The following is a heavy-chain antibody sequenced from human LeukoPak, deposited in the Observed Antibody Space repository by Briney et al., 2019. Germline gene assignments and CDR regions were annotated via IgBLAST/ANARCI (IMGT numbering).Heavy chain of an antibody. J-gene: IGHJ4*02. D-gene: IGHD3-3*01. CDR1: GGSFSGYY. CDR2: INHSGST. V-gene: IGHV4-34*01. CDR3: ARVLRSKYYDFWSGYNTFDY. Sequence: SETLSLTCAVYGGSFSGYYWSWIRQPPGKGLEWIGEINHSGSTNYNPSLKSRVTISVDTSKNQFSLKLSSVTAADTAVYYCARVLRSKYYDFWSGYNTFDYWGQGTLVTVSS.